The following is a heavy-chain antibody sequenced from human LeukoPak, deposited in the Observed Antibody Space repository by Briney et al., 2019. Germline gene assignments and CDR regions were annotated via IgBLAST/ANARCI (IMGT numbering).Heavy chain of an antibody. Sequence: PGGSLRLSCAASGFTFDDYSMYWVRQAPGKGLECVSGISWNSGSVAYADSVKGRFTISRDNAQNSLYLQMNSLSVEDTAFYYCARRRRGDGELYFDYWGQGTLVTVSS. V-gene: IGHV3-9*01. J-gene: IGHJ4*02. CDR3: ARRRRGDGELYFDY. D-gene: IGHD4-17*01. CDR2: ISWNSGSV. CDR1: GFTFDDYS.